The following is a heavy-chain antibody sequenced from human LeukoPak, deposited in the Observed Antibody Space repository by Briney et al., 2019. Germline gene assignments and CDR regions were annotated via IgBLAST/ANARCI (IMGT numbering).Heavy chain of an antibody. CDR3: TRPKGYCTNGVCPRSYYGMDA. CDR2: IRSKANSYAT. D-gene: IGHD2-8*01. J-gene: IGHJ6*02. V-gene: IGHV3-73*01. CDR1: GFTFSGSA. Sequence: PGGSLRLSCAASGFTFSGSAMHWVRQASGKGLEWVGRIRSKANSYATAYAASVKGRFTISRDDSKNTAYLQMNSLKTEDTAVYYCTRPKGYCTNGVCPRSYYGMDAWGQGTTVTVSS.